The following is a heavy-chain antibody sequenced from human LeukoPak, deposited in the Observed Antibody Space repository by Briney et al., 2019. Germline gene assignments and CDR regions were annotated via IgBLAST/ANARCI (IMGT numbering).Heavy chain of an antibody. D-gene: IGHD1-1*01. V-gene: IGHV4-30-2*02. J-gene: IGHJ3*01. CDR1: GGSISSGGYY. CDR3: AGDVMSTALDAFDV. CDR2: IYHSGST. Sequence: PSETLSLTCTVSGGSISSGGYYWSWIRQPPGKGLEWIGYIYHSGSTYYNPSLKSRVTISVDTSKSQFSLQLSSVTAADTAVYYCAGDVMSTALDAFDVWGQGTVVTVSS.